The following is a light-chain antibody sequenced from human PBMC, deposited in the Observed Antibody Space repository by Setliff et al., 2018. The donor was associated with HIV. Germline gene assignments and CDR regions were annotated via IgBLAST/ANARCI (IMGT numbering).Light chain of an antibody. CDR2: QAS. Sequence: VLTQPASVSGSPGQSITISCTGTSSDIGRYNLVSWYQQYPGKAPKLMIYQASKRPSGVSNRFSGSKSGNTASLTISGLQAEDEADYYCCSNTGSNTYVFGTGTKVTVL. J-gene: IGLJ1*01. CDR3: CSNTGSNTYV. V-gene: IGLV2-23*01. CDR1: SSDIGRYNL.